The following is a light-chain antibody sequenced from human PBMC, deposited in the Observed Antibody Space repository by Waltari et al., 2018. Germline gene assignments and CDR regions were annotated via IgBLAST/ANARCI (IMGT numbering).Light chain of an antibody. V-gene: IGLV2-14*03. CDR1: SSAVGDFNS. J-gene: IGLJ2*01. CDR3: SSFTTSSTLL. CDR2: DVS. Sequence: QSALTQPASVSASPGESLTISCTATSSAVGDFNSVSWYQQHPGKAPKFMIYDVSNRPSGVSHRFSGSKSGNTASLTISGLQAEDEAVYYCSSFTTSSTLLFGGGTKLTVL.